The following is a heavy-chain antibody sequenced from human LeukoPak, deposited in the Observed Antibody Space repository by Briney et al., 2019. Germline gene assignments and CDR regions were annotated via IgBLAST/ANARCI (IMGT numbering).Heavy chain of an antibody. CDR3: ARDYDVLTGRSLDY. CDR1: GFTFSGYS. Sequence: GGSLRLSCAASGFTFSGYSINWVRQPPGKGLEWVSSISRSSDYIHYAGSVKGRFTISRDNAKNSLYLQMNSLRAEDTAVYYCARDYDVLTGRSLDYWGQGTLVTVSS. CDR2: ISRSSDYI. D-gene: IGHD3-9*01. J-gene: IGHJ4*02. V-gene: IGHV3-21*01.